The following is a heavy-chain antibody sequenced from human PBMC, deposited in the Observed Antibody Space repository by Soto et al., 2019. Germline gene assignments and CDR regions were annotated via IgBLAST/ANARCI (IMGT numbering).Heavy chain of an antibody. D-gene: IGHD3-3*01. CDR3: AAAYYDFWSGYYSGNWFDP. V-gene: IGHV1-58*02. Sequence: ASVKVSCKASGFTFTSSAMQWVRQARGQRLEWIGWIVVSSGNTNYAQKFQERVTITRDMSTSTAYMELSSLRSEDTAVYYCAAAYYDFWSGYYSGNWFDPWGQGTLVTVSS. J-gene: IGHJ5*02. CDR2: IVVSSGNT. CDR1: GFTFTSSA.